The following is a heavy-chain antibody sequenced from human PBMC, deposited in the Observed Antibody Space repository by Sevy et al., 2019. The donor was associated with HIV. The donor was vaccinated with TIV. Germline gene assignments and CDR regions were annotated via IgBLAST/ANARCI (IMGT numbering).Heavy chain of an antibody. CDR3: AKLASCGGDCYYFDF. CDR1: GYTFTDYD. CDR2: MNPNSGHT. D-gene: IGHD2-21*02. Sequence: ASVKVSCKASGYTFTDYDITWVRQVTGQGLELVGWMNPNSGHTAYTENFQGRVSTTRDTSISTAYMGLSSLRSEDTAVYYCAKLASCGGDCYYFDFWGRGTLVTVSS. J-gene: IGHJ4*02. V-gene: IGHV1-8*01.